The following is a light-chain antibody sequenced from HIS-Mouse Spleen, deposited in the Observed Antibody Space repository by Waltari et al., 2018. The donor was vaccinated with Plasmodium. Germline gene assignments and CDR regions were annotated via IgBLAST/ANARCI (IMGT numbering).Light chain of an antibody. J-gene: IGLJ3*02. V-gene: IGLV3-10*01. CDR3: YSTDSSGNHRV. CDR2: EDS. CDR1: ALPKKY. Sequence: SYELTQTASESVSPGQTASLTCPGDALPKKYAYRYQQKSGQAPVLGIYEDSKRPSGIPQRFSGSSSGTMATLTISGAQVEDEADYYCYSTDSSGNHRVFGGGTKLTVL.